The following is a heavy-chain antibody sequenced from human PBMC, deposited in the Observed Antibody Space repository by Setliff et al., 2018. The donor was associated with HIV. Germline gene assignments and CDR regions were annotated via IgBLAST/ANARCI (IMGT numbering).Heavy chain of an antibody. CDR2: INGYNGNT. CDR3: ARIRAAALLNAFDI. D-gene: IGHD2-15*01. CDR1: GYTFTNFA. Sequence: ASVKVSCKTSGYTFTNFAISWVRQAPGQGLEWMGWINGYNGNTNYAQNFQGRVTMTTDTNSSTAYMELRSLRSDDTAMYYCARIRAAALLNAFDIWGQGTMVTVSS. V-gene: IGHV1-18*01. J-gene: IGHJ3*02.